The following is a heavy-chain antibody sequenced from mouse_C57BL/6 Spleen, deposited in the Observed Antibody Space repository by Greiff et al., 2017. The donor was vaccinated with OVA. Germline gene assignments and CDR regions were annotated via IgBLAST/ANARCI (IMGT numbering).Heavy chain of an antibody. J-gene: IGHJ3*01. D-gene: IGHD2-10*02. Sequence: EVQGVESGGGLVKPGGSLKLSCAASGFTFSSYAMSWVRQTPEKRLEWVATISDGGSYTYYPDNVKGRFTISRDNAKNHLYLQMSHLKSEDTAMYYCAREGGMASWCAYWGQGTLVTVSA. CDR2: ISDGGSYT. CDR1: GFTFSSYA. CDR3: AREGGMASWCAY. V-gene: IGHV5-4*01.